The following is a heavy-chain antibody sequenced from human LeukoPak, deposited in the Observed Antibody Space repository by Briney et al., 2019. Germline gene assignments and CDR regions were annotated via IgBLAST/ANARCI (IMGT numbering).Heavy chain of an antibody. J-gene: IGHJ6*02. D-gene: IGHD1-14*01. CDR1: GGSISSGGYS. CDR3: ARERWGPHHTVYGMDV. Sequence: SETLSLTCAVSGGSISSGGYSWSWIRQPPGKGLEWIGYIYHSGSTYYNPSLKSRVTISVDRSKNQFSLKLSSVTAADTAVYYCARERWGPHHTVYGMDVWGQGTTVTVSS. CDR2: IYHSGST. V-gene: IGHV4-30-2*01.